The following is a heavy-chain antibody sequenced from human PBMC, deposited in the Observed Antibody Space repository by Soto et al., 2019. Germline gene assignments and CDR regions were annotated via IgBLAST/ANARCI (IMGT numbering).Heavy chain of an antibody. V-gene: IGHV1-69*02. J-gene: IGHJ4*02. CDR1: GDTFNRYT. D-gene: IGHD2-15*01. CDR3: ARGEGGNGNWYAS. CDR2: IIPMSPMP. Sequence: QVQLVQSGAAVKKPGSSVNVACKASGDTFNRYTISWVRQAPGQGLEWMGRIIPMSPMPIYAQKFRGRVTFTADKSTTSAYMELSSLTSDDTAVYYCARGEGGNGNWYASWGPGTLVTVSS.